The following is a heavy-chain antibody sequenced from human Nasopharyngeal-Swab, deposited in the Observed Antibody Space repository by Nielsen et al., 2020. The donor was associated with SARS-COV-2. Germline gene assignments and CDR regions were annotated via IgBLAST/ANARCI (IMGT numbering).Heavy chain of an antibody. CDR3: ARDGGSYHLGAFDY. V-gene: IGHV3-66*01. CDR2: IYSDDST. Sequence: VRQMPGKGLEWVSVIYSDDSTYYADSVKGRFTISRDNSKNTLYLQMNSLRAEDTAVYYCARDGGSYHLGAFDYWGQGTPVTVSS. J-gene: IGHJ4*02. D-gene: IGHD2-2*01.